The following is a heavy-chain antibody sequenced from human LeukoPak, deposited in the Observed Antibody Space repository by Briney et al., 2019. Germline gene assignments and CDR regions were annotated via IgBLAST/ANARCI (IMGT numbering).Heavy chain of an antibody. CDR3: ARFGYSSSWALLDY. CDR1: GGSISSSSYY. Sequence: SETLSLTCTASGGSISSSSYYWGWIRQPPGKGLEWIGSIYYSGSTYYNPSLKSRVTISVDTSKNQFSLKLSSVTAADTAVYYCARFGYSSSWALLDYWGQGTLVTVSS. J-gene: IGHJ4*02. V-gene: IGHV4-39*07. D-gene: IGHD6-13*01. CDR2: IYYSGST.